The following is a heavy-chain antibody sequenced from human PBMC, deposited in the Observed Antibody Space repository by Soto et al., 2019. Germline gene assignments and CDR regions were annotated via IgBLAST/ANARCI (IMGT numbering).Heavy chain of an antibody. J-gene: IGHJ4*02. CDR3: ARHSYSSARGGFDY. Sequence: QLQLQESGPGLVKPSETLSLTCTVSGGSISSSSYYWGWIRQPPGKGLEWIGSIYYSWSTYYNPSLNSRVTISVDTSKNQFSLKLSSVTAADTAVYYCARHSYSSARGGFDYWGQGTLVTVSS. D-gene: IGHD6-19*01. CDR1: GGSISSSSYY. V-gene: IGHV4-39*01. CDR2: IYYSWST.